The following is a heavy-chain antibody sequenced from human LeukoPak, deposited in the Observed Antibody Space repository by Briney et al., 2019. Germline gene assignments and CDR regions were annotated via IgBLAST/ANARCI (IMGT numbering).Heavy chain of an antibody. D-gene: IGHD3-22*01. CDR3: TGLAYYYDTSGFNFHY. CDR2: NTSKANTYAT. CDR1: GFTFSDSA. V-gene: IGHV3-73*01. Sequence: PGGSLRLSCAASGFTFSDSAIHGVRQACGKGLEGLARNTSKANTYATAYAVWVKGSFTIYSDESKNPGDLQLNSLKTGDTALCYRTGLAYYYDTSGFNFHYWGQGTLVTVS. J-gene: IGHJ4*02.